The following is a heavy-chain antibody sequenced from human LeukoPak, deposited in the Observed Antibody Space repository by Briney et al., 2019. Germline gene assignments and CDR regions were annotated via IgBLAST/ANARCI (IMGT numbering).Heavy chain of an antibody. V-gene: IGHV3-23*01. CDR2: ISGSGGST. D-gene: IGHD4-17*01. Sequence: SGGSLRLSCAASGFTFSSYGMHWVRQAPGKGLEWVSAISGSGGSTYYADSVKGRFTISRDNSKNTLYLQMNSLRAEDTAVYYCAKGLLYGANAFDIWGQGTMVTVSS. CDR1: GFTFSSYG. CDR3: AKGLLYGANAFDI. J-gene: IGHJ3*02.